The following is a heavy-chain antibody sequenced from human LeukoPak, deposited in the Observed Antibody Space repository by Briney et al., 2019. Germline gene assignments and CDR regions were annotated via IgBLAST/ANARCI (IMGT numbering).Heavy chain of an antibody. V-gene: IGHV1-69*13. CDR1: GGTFSSYA. J-gene: IGHJ4*02. CDR3: ARDKEVVGATFGY. D-gene: IGHD1-26*01. CDR2: IIPIFGTA. Sequence: GASVKVSCKASGGTFSSYAISWVRQAPGQGLEWMGGIIPIFGTANYAQKFQGRVTITADESTSTAYMELSRLRSEDTAVYYCARDKEVVGATFGYWGQGTLVTVSS.